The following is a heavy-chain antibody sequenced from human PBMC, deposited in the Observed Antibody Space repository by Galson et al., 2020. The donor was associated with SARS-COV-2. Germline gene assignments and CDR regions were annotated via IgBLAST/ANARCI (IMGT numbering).Heavy chain of an antibody. CDR2: LNPNSGST. D-gene: IGHD2-15*01. Sequence: ASVKVSCRASGYTFTGHYMHWVRQVPGQGFEWMGWLNPNSGSTSYTQKFQSRVTMTRDTSISTAYLELSSLTSDDTAVYFCARKGAPGPLLWFEPWGQGTLVTVSS. CDR1: GYTFTGHY. V-gene: IGHV1-2*02. CDR3: ARKGAPGPLLWFEP. J-gene: IGHJ5*02.